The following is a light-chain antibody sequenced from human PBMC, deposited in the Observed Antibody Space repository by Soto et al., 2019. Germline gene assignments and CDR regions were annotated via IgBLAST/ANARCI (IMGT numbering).Light chain of an antibody. V-gene: IGKV1-39*01. J-gene: IGKJ2*01. CDR3: QQSYTPPYT. CDR1: ESISTY. CDR2: GAS. Sequence: DIQMTQSPSSLSASVGDRVTITCRASESISTYLNWYQQKPGEAPKLLINGASSLQSGVPSRFSGSRSGTDVTLTIGSLQPEESATYYGQQSYTPPYTFGQGTTLEIK.